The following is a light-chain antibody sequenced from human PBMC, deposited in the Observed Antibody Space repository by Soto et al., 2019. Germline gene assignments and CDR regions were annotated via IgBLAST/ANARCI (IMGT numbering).Light chain of an antibody. CDR2: QVT. V-gene: IGLV2-14*01. CDR1: ASDIGNYNW. J-gene: IGLJ3*02. Sequence: QSALTQPASVSGSPGQSITISCTGTASDIGNYNWVSWYQQHPGKAPKVLIYQVTSRSSGVSNRFSGSKSGNTASLTISGLQTEDEAHYYCSSYAAYSTLWLFGGGTKVTVL. CDR3: SSYAAYSTLWL.